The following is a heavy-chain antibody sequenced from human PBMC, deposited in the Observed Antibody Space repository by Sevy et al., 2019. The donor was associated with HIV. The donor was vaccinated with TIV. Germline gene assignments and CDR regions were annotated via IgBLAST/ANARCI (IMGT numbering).Heavy chain of an antibody. D-gene: IGHD2-2*01. Sequence: GGSLRLSCAASGFTFSSYWMSWVRQAPGKGLEWVANIKQDGSEKYYADSVKGRFTISRDNAKNSLYLQMNSLRAEETAVDYCARDGVGDIVVVPAARWDDAFEIWGQGKVVTVSS. CDR2: IKQDGSEK. J-gene: IGHJ3*02. CDR3: ARDGVGDIVVVPAARWDDAFEI. CDR1: GFTFSSYW. V-gene: IGHV3-7*03.